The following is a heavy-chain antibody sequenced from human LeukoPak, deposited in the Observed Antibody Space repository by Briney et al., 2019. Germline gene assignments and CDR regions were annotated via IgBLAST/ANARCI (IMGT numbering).Heavy chain of an antibody. Sequence: SQTLSLTCTVSGGSISSGDYYWSWIRQPPGKGPEWIGYIYYSGSTYYNPSLKSRVTISVDTSKNQFSLKLSSVTAADTAVYYCARVVPAADFDYWGQGTLVTVSS. CDR1: GGSISSGDYY. CDR2: IYYSGST. CDR3: ARVVPAADFDY. J-gene: IGHJ4*02. D-gene: IGHD2-2*01. V-gene: IGHV4-30-4*08.